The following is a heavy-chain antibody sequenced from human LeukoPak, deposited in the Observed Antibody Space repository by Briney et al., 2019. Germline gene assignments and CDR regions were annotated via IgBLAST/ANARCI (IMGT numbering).Heavy chain of an antibody. J-gene: IGHJ3*02. V-gene: IGHV1-2*06. Sequence: ASVKVSCKASGYTFTGYYMHWVRQAPGQGLEWMGRINPNSGGTNYAQKFQGRVTITTDESTSTAYMELSSLRSEDTAVYYCARDQAAAGTDLDAFDIWGQGTMVTVSS. D-gene: IGHD6-13*01. CDR3: ARDQAAAGTDLDAFDI. CDR2: INPNSGGT. CDR1: GYTFTGYY.